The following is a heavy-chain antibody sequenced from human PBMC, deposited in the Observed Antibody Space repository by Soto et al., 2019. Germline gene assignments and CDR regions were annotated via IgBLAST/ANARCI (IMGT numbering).Heavy chain of an antibody. D-gene: IGHD2-8*02. Sequence: SETLSLTCTVSGASITGSSYWSWIRQPAGKGLEWIGRFSLSGTTNYNPSLRSRVTRSADVSKNQFSLRLTSVTAADTALYYCARGMTPPGAPAWYYVDSWGQGTLVTVS. CDR3: ARGMTPPGAPAWYYVDS. J-gene: IGHJ4*02. CDR2: FSLSGTT. CDR1: GASITGSSY. V-gene: IGHV4-4*07.